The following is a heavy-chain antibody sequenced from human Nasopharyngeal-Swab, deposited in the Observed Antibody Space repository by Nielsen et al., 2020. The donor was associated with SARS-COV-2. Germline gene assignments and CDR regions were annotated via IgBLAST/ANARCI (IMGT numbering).Heavy chain of an antibody. V-gene: IGHV3-73*01. D-gene: IGHD2-15*01. CDR1: GFTFSDSA. CDR3: TRCGGGCYSVRDY. J-gene: IGHJ4*02. CDR2: VRSNGNNYAT. Sequence: GESLKISCAASGFTFSDSAIHWVRQASGKGLEWVGRVRSNGNNYATAYSASVKGRFIIFRDDPTNTAYLQMNSLKTEDTAMYYCTRCGGGCYSVRDYWGQGTLVTVSS.